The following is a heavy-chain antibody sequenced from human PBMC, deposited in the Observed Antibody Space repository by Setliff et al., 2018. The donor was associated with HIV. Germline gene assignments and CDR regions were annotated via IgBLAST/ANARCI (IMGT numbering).Heavy chain of an antibody. CDR2: IYHSGGT. V-gene: IGHV4-38-2*01. J-gene: IGHJ4*02. D-gene: IGHD3-10*01. CDR3: ARSLYGSGSYLMGD. Sequence: SETLSLTCAVSTYSISSGYFWGWIRQPPGKGLEWIGSIYHSGGTYYNPSLKSRVTISVDTSKNQFSLKLSSVTAADTAVYYCARSLYGSGSYLMGDWGQGTLVTVSS. CDR1: TYSISSGYF.